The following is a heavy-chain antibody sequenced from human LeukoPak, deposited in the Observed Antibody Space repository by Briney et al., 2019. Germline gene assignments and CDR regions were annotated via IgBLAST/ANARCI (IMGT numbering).Heavy chain of an antibody. Sequence: SETLSLTCTVSGGSISSYYWSWIRQPPGKGLEWIGYIYYSGSTNYNPSLKSRATISLDTSREQFSLKLSSVTAADTAAYYCARLSGSFFDYWGQGTLVTVSS. D-gene: IGHD1-26*01. CDR2: IYYSGST. CDR1: GGSISSYY. CDR3: ARLSGSFFDY. V-gene: IGHV4-59*01. J-gene: IGHJ4*02.